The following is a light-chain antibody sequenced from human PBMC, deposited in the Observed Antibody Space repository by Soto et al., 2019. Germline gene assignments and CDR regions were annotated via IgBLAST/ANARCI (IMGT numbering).Light chain of an antibody. CDR2: SNN. CDR1: SSNIGSNP. Sequence: QPVLTQPPSASGTPGQRVTISCSGSSSNIGSNPVNWYQQLPGTAPKLLIYSNNQRPSGVPDRFSGSKSVTASLAISGLQSEDEADYYCAAWDDSLNGPVFGGGTKVTVL. J-gene: IGLJ3*02. CDR3: AAWDDSLNGPV. V-gene: IGLV1-44*01.